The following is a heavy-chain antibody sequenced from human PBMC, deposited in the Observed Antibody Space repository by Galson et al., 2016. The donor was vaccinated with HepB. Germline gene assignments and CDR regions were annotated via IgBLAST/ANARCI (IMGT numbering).Heavy chain of an antibody. CDR2: IYWNGDE. D-gene: IGHD2-21*02. CDR1: GFSLTTSGVS. Sequence: PALVKPTQTLTLTCTFSGFSLTTSGVSVGWIRLPPGKALEWLAMIYWNGDERYSPSLKSRLTITKDTSKNQVVLTMTNMDPVDTATYYFAHQHLLVATPAGRLTYYSHGLDVWGQGTTVTVSS. CDR3: AHQHLLVATPAGRLTYYSHGLDV. V-gene: IGHV2-5*01. J-gene: IGHJ6*02.